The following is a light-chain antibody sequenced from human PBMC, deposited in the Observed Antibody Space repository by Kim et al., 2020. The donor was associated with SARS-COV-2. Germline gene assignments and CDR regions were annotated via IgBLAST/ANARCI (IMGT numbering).Light chain of an antibody. CDR2: GAS. V-gene: IGKV3-20*01. Sequence: EIVLTQSPGPLSLSPGERATLSCRASQSVSSSYLAWYQQKPGQAPRLLIYGASSRATGIPERFSGSGSGTDFTLTISRLEPEDFAVYYCQQYGSSPWTFGQGTKVDIK. CDR1: QSVSSSY. J-gene: IGKJ1*01. CDR3: QQYGSSPWT.